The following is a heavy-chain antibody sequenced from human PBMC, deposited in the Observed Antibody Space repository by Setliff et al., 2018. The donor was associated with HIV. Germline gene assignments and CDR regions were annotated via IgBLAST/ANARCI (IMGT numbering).Heavy chain of an antibody. D-gene: IGHD4-17*01. CDR1: GASITTYK. Sequence: PSETLSLTCSVSGASITTYKYHWIRQSPGKGLEWLGYIYHTGYTDYNPSLKSRITISIDTSKSQFSLTVTSVTAADTAVYYCARVRQVSDYGDYDYYFDYWGQGALVTVSS. CDR2: IYHTGYT. V-gene: IGHV4-59*01. J-gene: IGHJ4*02. CDR3: ARVRQVSDYGDYDYYFDY.